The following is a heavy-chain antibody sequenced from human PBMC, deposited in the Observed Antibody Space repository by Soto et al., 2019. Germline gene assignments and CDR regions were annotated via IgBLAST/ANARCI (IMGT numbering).Heavy chain of an antibody. V-gene: IGHV1-3*01. D-gene: IGHD6-13*01. J-gene: IGHJ6*02. CDR1: GYTFTSYG. Sequence: ASVKVSCKASGYTFTSYGISWVRQAPGQRLEWMGWINAGNGNTKYSQKFQGRVTITRDTSASTAYMELSSLRSEDTAVYYCARDLGIAAAGQYYYYYYGMDVWGQGTTVTVSS. CDR3: ARDLGIAAAGQYYYYYYGMDV. CDR2: INAGNGNT.